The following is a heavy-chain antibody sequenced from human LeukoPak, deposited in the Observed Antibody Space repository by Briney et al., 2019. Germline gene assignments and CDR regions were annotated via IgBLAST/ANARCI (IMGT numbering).Heavy chain of an antibody. J-gene: IGHJ4*02. V-gene: IGHV4-59*01. Sequence: SETLSLTCTVSGGSISSYYWSWIRQPPGKGLEWIGYIYYSGSTNYNPSLKSRVTISVDTSKNQFSLKLSSVTAVDTAVYYCARVGDYYDRSGPAGYWGQGTLVTVSS. CDR3: ARVGDYYDRSGPAGY. D-gene: IGHD3-22*01. CDR1: GGSISSYY. CDR2: IYYSGST.